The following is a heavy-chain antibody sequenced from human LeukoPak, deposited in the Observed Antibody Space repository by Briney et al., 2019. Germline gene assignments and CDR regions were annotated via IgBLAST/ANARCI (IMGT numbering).Heavy chain of an antibody. J-gene: IGHJ4*02. D-gene: IGHD3-22*01. V-gene: IGHV4-59*01. CDR2: IYYSGST. CDR3: ARVDSSGYSYYFDY. Sequence: SETLSLTXTVSGGSISSYYWSWIRQPPGKGLEWIGYIYYSGSTNYNPSLKSRVTISVDTSKNQFSLKLSSVTAADTAVYYCARVDSSGYSYYFDYWGQGTLVTVSS. CDR1: GGSISSYY.